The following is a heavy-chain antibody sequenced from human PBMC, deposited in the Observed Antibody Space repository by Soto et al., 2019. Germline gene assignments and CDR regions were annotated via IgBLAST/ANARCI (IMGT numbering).Heavy chain of an antibody. J-gene: IGHJ4*02. D-gene: IGHD6-13*01. Sequence: QGQLVESGGGGVQPGRSLRLSCAASGFTFSSYGMHWVRQAPGKGLEWVALISYDGSDKYYAESVKGRFTISRDNSKNTLYLQMNSLRVEDTAVYYCGAGQYFSDYWGQGTLVTVSS. V-gene: IGHV3-30*03. CDR3: GAGQYFSDY. CDR1: GFTFSSYG. CDR2: ISYDGSDK.